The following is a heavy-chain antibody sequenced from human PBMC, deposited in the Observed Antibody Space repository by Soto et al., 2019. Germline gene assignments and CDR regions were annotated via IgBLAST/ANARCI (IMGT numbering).Heavy chain of an antibody. CDR1: GYSFSSYW. V-gene: IGHV5-10-1*01. D-gene: IGHD1-26*01. CDR2: SDPSDSCT. J-gene: IGHJ4*02. Sequence: PGEALKICCKGSGYSFSSYWISWVRQMPGKGREWMGRSDPSDSCTNYSPGFQGRVTISAGKAISTAYLQSRSLTAPDTATYYSANTSDAPSGYFHYWAQGTLVTATS. CDR3: ANTSDAPSGYFHY.